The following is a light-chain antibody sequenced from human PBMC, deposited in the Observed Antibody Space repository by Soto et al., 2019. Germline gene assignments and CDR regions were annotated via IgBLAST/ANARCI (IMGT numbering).Light chain of an antibody. Sequence: QSALTQPASVSGSPGQSITISCTGTSSDVGRYKYVSWCQQHPGKAPKLILYDVNTRPSGVSNRFSGSKSGNTASLTISGLQAEDEADYYCSSYTSSSTVVFGGGTKLTVL. V-gene: IGLV2-14*01. J-gene: IGLJ2*01. CDR1: SSDVGRYKY. CDR3: SSYTSSSTVV. CDR2: DVN.